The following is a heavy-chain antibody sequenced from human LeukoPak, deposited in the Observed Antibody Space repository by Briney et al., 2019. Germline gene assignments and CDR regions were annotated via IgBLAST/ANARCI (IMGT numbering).Heavy chain of an antibody. Sequence: SETLSPTCTVSGGSISSSSYYWGWIRQPPGKGLEWIGSIYYSGSTYYNLSLKSRVTISVDTSKNQYSLKLSSVTAADTAVYYCARHYSNYLNWFDPWGQGTLVTVSS. CDR2: IYYSGST. D-gene: IGHD4-11*01. V-gene: IGHV4-39*01. CDR1: GGSISSSSYY. J-gene: IGHJ5*02. CDR3: ARHYSNYLNWFDP.